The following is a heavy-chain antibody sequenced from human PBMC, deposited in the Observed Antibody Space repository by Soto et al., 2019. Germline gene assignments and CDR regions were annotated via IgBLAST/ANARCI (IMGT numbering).Heavy chain of an antibody. J-gene: IGHJ4*02. CDR2: INPGGGT. CDR1: GYTFTSYY. CDR3: ARVYCSGGSCYGIDY. Sequence: QVQLVQSGAEVKKPGASVKVSCKASGYTFTSYYVHWVRQAPGQGLEWMGIINPGGGTSYAQKFPGRVTMTRDTAPSTVYMELSSLRSEDTAVYYCARVYCSGGSCYGIDYWGQGTLVTVSS. V-gene: IGHV1-46*01. D-gene: IGHD2-15*01.